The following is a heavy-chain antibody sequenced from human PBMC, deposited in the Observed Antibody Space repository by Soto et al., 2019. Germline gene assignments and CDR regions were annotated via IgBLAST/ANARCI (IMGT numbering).Heavy chain of an antibody. CDR2: INHSGST. V-gene: IGHV4-34*01. CDR3: ARGIKTVAGTLRYNY. CDR1: GGSFSGYY. D-gene: IGHD6-19*01. J-gene: IGHJ4*02. Sequence: SETLSLTCAVYGGSFSGYYWSWIRQPPGKGLEWIGEINHSGSTNYNPSLKSRVTISVDTSKNQFSLKLSSVTAADTAVYYCARGIKTVAGTLRYNYWGQGTLVTVSS.